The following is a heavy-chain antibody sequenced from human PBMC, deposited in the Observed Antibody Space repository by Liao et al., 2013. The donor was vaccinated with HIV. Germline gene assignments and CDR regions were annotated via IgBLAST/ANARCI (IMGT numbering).Heavy chain of an antibody. CDR1: GASLTGYS. CDR3: ARGNIAVVVPAFDI. J-gene: IGHJ3*02. V-gene: IGHV4-34*01. D-gene: IGHD2-15*01. Sequence: QVRLDQWGAGLLKPSETLSLTCAVYGASLTGYSWNWIRQSPEKGLEWIGEINDSGTTNYNPSLKRRVTISVDTSKKQFALKLTSVTTADTTVYYCARGNIAVVVPAFDIWGPRDIGHRLL. CDR2: INDSGTT.